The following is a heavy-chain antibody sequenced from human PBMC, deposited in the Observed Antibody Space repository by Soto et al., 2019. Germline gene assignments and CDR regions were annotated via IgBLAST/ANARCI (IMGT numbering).Heavy chain of an antibody. J-gene: IGHJ3*02. CDR1: GYTFTSYY. Sequence: GASVKVSCKASGYTFTSYYMHWVRQAPGQGLEWMGIINPSGGSTIYAQKFQGRVTMTEDTSTDTAYMELSSLRSEDTAVYYCATDLGYANNPAFDIWGQRTMVTVSS. CDR2: INPSGGST. V-gene: IGHV1-46*01. CDR3: ATDLGYANNPAFDI. D-gene: IGHD5-12*01.